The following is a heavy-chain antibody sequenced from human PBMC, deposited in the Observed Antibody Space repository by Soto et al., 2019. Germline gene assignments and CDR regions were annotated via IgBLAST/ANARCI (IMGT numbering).Heavy chain of an antibody. V-gene: IGHV3-23*01. CDR3: AKDPDPMASGDYGDYFNWFDP. CDR2: ISGSGGST. J-gene: IGHJ5*02. D-gene: IGHD4-17*01. Sequence: GGSLRLSCAASGFTFSSYAMSWVRQAPGKGLEWVSAISGSGGSTYYADSVKGRFTISRDNSKNTLYLQMNSLRAEDTAVYYCAKDPDPMASGDYGDYFNWFDPWGQGTLVTVSS. CDR1: GFTFSSYA.